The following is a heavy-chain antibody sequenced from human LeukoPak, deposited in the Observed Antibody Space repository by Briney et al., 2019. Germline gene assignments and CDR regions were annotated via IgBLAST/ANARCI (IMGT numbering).Heavy chain of an antibody. Sequence: PSETLSLTCAVYGGSFSGYYWSWIRQPPGKGLEWIGEINHSGSTNYNPSLKSRVTISVDTSKNQFSLKLSSVTAEDTAVYYCARPTSSGWYSHWGQGTMVTVSS. D-gene: IGHD6-19*01. CDR2: INHSGST. CDR1: GGSFSGYY. V-gene: IGHV4-34*01. CDR3: ARPTSSGWYSH. J-gene: IGHJ3*01.